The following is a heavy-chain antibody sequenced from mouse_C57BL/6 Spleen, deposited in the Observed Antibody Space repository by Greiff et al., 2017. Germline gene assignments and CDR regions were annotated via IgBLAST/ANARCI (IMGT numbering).Heavy chain of an antibody. CDR3: ARGAGSSGYDY. CDR2: ISDGGSYT. CDR1: GFTFSSYA. D-gene: IGHD3-2*02. J-gene: IGHJ2*01. V-gene: IGHV5-4*03. Sequence: DVKLVESGGGLVKPGGSLKLSCAASGFTFSSYAMSWVRQTPEKRLEWVATISDGGSYTYYPDNVKGRFTISRDNAKNNLYLQMSHLKSEDTAMYYCARGAGSSGYDYWGQGTTLTVSS.